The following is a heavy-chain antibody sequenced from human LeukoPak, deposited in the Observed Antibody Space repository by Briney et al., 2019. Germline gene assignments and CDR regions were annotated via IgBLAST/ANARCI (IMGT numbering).Heavy chain of an antibody. CDR3: ARGRGSFDY. V-gene: IGHV3-33*01. J-gene: IGHJ4*02. CDR1: GFTFSSYG. Sequence: GGSLRLSCAASGFTFSSYGMHWVRQAPGEGLEWVAVIWYDGSNKYYADSVKGRFTISRDNSKNTLYLQMNSLRAEDTAVYYCARGRGSFDYWSQGTLVTVSS. CDR2: IWYDGSNK. D-gene: IGHD1-26*01.